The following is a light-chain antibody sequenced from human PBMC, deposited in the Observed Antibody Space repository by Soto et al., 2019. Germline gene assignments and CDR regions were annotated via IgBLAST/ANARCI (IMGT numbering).Light chain of an antibody. V-gene: IGKV1-5*03. CDR3: QQYYSYSKT. CDR1: QSISSW. Sequence: IQMTQSPSTLSASIRDRVTMTCRASQSISSWLAWYQQKPGKAPKLLIYKASSLESGVPSRFSGSGSGTEFTLTISSLQPDDFATYYCQQYYSYSKTFGQGTKVDIK. J-gene: IGKJ1*01. CDR2: KAS.